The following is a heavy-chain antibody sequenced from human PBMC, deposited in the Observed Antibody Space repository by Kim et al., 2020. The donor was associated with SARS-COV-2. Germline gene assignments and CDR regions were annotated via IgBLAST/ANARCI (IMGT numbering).Heavy chain of an antibody. Sequence: AGAGKGRFTISTDNSKNMMYLQMNSLRTEDTAVYCCTRDPGYSEGASFDYWGQGTLVTVSS. CDR3: TRDPGYSEGASFDY. V-gene: IGHV3-74*01. D-gene: IGHD4-4*01. J-gene: IGHJ4*02.